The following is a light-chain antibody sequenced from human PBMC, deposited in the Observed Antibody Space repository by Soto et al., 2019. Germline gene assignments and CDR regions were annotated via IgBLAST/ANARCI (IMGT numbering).Light chain of an antibody. V-gene: IGKV1-5*03. CDR1: QTISSW. CDR3: QHYNNYSEA. CDR2: KAS. Sequence: DIQMTQSPSTLSGPVGDRVTITCRASQTISSWLAWYQQKPGKAPKLLIYKASTLKSGVPSRFSGSGSGTEFTLTISSLQPDDFATYYCQHYNNYSEAFGQGTKVELK. J-gene: IGKJ1*01.